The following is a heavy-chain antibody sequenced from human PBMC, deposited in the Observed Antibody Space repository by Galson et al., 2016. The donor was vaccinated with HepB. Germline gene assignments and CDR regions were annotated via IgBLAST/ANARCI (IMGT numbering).Heavy chain of an antibody. J-gene: IGHJ6*02. V-gene: IGHV1-18*01. Sequence: SVRLSCTASDYTFTNYAMSWVRQAPGQGLEWMWWISTYGDTTNSAPEIQGRVTLTTDTSTSTAYMELKDLSSDDTAVYYCVRNYCSSGDCYSPNRSHYGMDVWGQGTTVTVSS. CDR2: ISTYGDTT. CDR3: VRNYCSSGDCYSPNRSHYGMDV. D-gene: IGHD2-21*02. CDR1: DYTFTNYA.